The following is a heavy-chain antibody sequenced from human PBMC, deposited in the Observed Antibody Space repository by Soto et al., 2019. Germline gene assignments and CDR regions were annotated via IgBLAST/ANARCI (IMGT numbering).Heavy chain of an antibody. Sequence: SETLSLTCAVYGWSFSGYYWSWIRQPPGKGLEWIGEINHSGSTNYNPSLKSRVTISVDTSKNQFSLKLSSVTAADTAVYYCARDKIDSSGYSYYYYYYGMDVWGQGTTVTVSS. CDR2: INHSGST. J-gene: IGHJ6*02. V-gene: IGHV4-34*01. D-gene: IGHD3-22*01. CDR1: GWSFSGYY. CDR3: ARDKIDSSGYSYYYYYYGMDV.